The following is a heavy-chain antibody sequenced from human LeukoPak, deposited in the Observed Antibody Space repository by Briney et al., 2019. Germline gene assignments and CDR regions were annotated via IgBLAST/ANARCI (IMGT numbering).Heavy chain of an antibody. CDR3: ARDRSGYANDAFDF. Sequence: GGSLRLSCAASGFTFSDYAMHWVRQAPGKGLEWVAVLIYGGTNKYYADSVMGQFTISRDNSKNTMFLQMNSLRAEDTAVYHCARDRSGYANDAFDFWGQVTMVTVSS. CDR2: LIYGGTNK. V-gene: IGHV3-30*04. D-gene: IGHD3-3*01. J-gene: IGHJ3*01. CDR1: GFTFSDYA.